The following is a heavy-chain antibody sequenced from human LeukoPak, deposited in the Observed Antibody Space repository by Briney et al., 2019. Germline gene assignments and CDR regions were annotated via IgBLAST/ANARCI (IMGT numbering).Heavy chain of an antibody. CDR2: IYHSGST. Sequence: SETLSLTCAVSGGSISSGGYSWSWIRQPPGKGLEWIGYIYHSGSTNYNPSLKSRVTISVDTSKNQFSLKLSSVTAADTAVYYCAREKRGYSYGPYYYYGMDVWGQGTTVTVSS. CDR3: AREKRGYSYGPYYYYGMDV. V-gene: IGHV4-30-2*01. CDR1: GGSISSGGYS. D-gene: IGHD5-18*01. J-gene: IGHJ6*02.